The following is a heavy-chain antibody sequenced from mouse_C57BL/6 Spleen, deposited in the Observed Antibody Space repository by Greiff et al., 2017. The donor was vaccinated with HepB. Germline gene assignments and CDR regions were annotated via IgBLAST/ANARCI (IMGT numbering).Heavy chain of an antibody. V-gene: IGHV10-1*01. CDR3: VRQDGYYFDY. J-gene: IGHJ2*01. CDR1: GFSFNTYA. Sequence: EVQLQESGGGLVQPKGSLKLSCAASGFSFNTYAMNWVRQAPGKGLEWVARIRSKSNNYATYYADSVKDRFTISRDDSESMLYLQMNNLKTEDTAMYYCVRQDGYYFDYWGQGTTLTVSS. D-gene: IGHD2-3*01. CDR2: IRSKSNNYAT.